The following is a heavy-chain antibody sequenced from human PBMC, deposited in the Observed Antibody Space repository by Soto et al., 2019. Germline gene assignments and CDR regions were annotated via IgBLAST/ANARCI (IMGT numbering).Heavy chain of an antibody. CDR3: ARPWVDGAHLDYYYGMDG. J-gene: IGHJ6*02. CDR1: GYTFTSYG. D-gene: IGHD4-17*01. CDR2: ISAYNGNT. V-gene: IGHV1-18*01. Sequence: QVQLVQSGAEVKKPGASVKVSCKASGYTFTSYGISWVRQAPGQGLEWMGWISAYNGNTNYAQKLQGRVTMTTDTSTSTAYWELRSLRSDDTAVYCCARPWVDGAHLDYYYGMDGWGQGTTVTVSS.